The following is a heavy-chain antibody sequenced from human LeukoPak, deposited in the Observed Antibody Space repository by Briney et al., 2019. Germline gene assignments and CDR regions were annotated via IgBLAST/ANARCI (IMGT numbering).Heavy chain of an antibody. D-gene: IGHD6-25*01. V-gene: IGHV4-34*01. CDR3: ARHSGAHTLDY. CDR1: GGSFSGYY. J-gene: IGHJ4*02. CDR2: INHSGST. Sequence: SETLSLTCAVNGGSFSGYYWSWIRQPPGKGLEWIGEINHSGSTNYNPPLKSRVTISVDTSKNQFSLKLSSVTAADTAVYYCARHSGAHTLDYWGQGTLVTVSS.